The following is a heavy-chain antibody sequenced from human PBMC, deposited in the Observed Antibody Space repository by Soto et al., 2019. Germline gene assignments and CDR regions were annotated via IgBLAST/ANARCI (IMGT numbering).Heavy chain of an antibody. D-gene: IGHD1-26*01. CDR3: ARESNSGSSLLFDY. V-gene: IGHV3-30-3*01. J-gene: IGHJ4*02. Sequence: QVQLVESGGGVVQPGRSLRLSCAPSAFTFSAYPMNWVRQAPGKGLEWVAGISYDGSNEYYADSVRGRFTISRDNSKNRLYLHMISLRPEDAAVYYCARESNSGSSLLFDYWGQGTLVTVSS. CDR2: ISYDGSNE. CDR1: AFTFSAYP.